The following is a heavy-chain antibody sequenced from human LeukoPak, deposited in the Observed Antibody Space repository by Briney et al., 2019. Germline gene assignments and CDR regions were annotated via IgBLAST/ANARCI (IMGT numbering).Heavy chain of an antibody. CDR2: IYYSGST. V-gene: IGHV4-59*08. CDR3: ARGYSSSFPNWFDP. CDR1: GGSISSYY. Sequence: SETLSLTCTVSGGSISSYYWSWIRQPPGKGLEWIGYIYYSGSTNYNPSLKSRVTISVDTSKNQFSLKLSSVTAADTAVYYCARGYSSSFPNWFDPWGQGTLVTVSS. J-gene: IGHJ5*02. D-gene: IGHD6-13*01.